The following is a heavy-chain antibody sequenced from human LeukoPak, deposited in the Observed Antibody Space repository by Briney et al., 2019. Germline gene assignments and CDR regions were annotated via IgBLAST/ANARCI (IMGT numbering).Heavy chain of an antibody. V-gene: IGHV3-7*01. CDR1: GFTFSSYS. D-gene: IGHD3-9*01. CDR3: ARVEDYDILTGFDY. Sequence: GGSLRLSCAASGFTFSSYSMNWVRQATGKGLEWVANIKQDGREKYYVDSVKGRFTISRDNAKKSLYLQMNSLRAEDTAVYYCARVEDYDILTGFDYWGQGTLVTVSS. J-gene: IGHJ4*02. CDR2: IKQDGREK.